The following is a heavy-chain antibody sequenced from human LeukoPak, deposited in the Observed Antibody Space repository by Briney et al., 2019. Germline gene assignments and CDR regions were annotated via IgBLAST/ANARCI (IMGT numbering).Heavy chain of an antibody. Sequence: GASVKVSCKASGYTFTSYGISWVRQAPGQGLEWMGGIIPIFGTANYAQKFQGRVTITADKSTSTAYMELSSLRSEDTAVYYCAKGGRGIVWWLRASLDYWGQGTLVTVSS. CDR2: IIPIFGTA. D-gene: IGHD5-12*01. CDR3: AKGGRGIVWWLRASLDY. CDR1: GYTFTSYG. V-gene: IGHV1-69*06. J-gene: IGHJ4*02.